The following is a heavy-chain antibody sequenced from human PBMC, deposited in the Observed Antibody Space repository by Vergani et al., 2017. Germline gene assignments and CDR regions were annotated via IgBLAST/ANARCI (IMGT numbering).Heavy chain of an antibody. CDR3: ARDNPEERFLEWLYHDY. D-gene: IGHD3-3*01. Sequence: QVQLVQSGAEVKKPGSSVKVSCKASGYTFTSYGISWVRQAPGQGLEWMGWISAYNGNTNYAQKLQGRVTMTTDTSTSTAYMELRSLRSDDTAVYYCARDNPEERFLEWLYHDYWGQGTLVTVSS. CDR1: GYTFTSYG. CDR2: ISAYNGNT. J-gene: IGHJ4*02. V-gene: IGHV1-18*04.